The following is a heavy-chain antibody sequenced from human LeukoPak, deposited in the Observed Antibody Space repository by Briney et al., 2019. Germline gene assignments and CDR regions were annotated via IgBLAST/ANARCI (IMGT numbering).Heavy chain of an antibody. J-gene: IGHJ4*02. CDR3: ARDKIVGPTFFDY. D-gene: IGHD1-26*01. CDR2: IKQDESEK. V-gene: IGHV3-7*01. CDR1: GFTFSTYW. Sequence: GGSLRLSCATSGFTFSTYWMSWVRQAPGKGLEWVANIKQDESEKYYVDSVKGRFTTSRDNAKNSLYLQMNSLRAEDTAVYYCARDKIVGPTFFDYWGQGTLVTVSS.